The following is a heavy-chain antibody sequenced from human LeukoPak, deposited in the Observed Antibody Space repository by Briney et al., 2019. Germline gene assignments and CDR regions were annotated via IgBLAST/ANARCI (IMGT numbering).Heavy chain of an antibody. V-gene: IGHV3-11*04. CDR3: ARVSCYGDYEDAVDI. D-gene: IGHD4-17*01. CDR2: ISSSGSTI. J-gene: IGHJ3*02. CDR1: GFTVSSNY. Sequence: GGSLRLSCAVSGFTVSSNYFSWVRQAPGQGLEWVSYISSSGSTIYYADSVKGRFTISRDNAKNSLYLQTNSLRAEDTAVYYCARVSCYGDYEDAVDIWGQGTMVTVSS.